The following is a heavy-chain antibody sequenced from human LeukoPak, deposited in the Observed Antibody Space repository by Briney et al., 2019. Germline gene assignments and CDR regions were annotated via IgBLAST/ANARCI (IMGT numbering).Heavy chain of an antibody. CDR3: VREYSRSVVAGSRPDL. CDR2: MYYRGTT. J-gene: IGHJ4*02. D-gene: IGHD2-21*01. V-gene: IGHV4-59*05. Sequence: SETLSLTCTVSGGSISSYYWSWIRQSPGKGLEWIGSMYYRGTTYQNSSLKSRVTLSIDTSNNQFSLKLTSVTAADTAVYYCVREYSRSVVAGSRPDLWGQGLLVTVSS. CDR1: GGSISSYY.